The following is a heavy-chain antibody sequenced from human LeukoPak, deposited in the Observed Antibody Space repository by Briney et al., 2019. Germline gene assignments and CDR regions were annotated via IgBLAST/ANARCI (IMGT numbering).Heavy chain of an antibody. CDR1: GDSISSSSYY. J-gene: IGHJ4*02. D-gene: IGHD3-22*01. V-gene: IGHV4-39*01. CDR2: IHYTGST. Sequence: PSETLSLTCTVSGDSISSSSYYLVWLRQPPGKGLEWIATIHYTGSTYYNPSLKSRVTISVDTSKNQFSLKLSSVTAADTAMYYCARYWGPYDNSGAYFDYWGQGTLVTVSS. CDR3: ARYWGPYDNSGAYFDY.